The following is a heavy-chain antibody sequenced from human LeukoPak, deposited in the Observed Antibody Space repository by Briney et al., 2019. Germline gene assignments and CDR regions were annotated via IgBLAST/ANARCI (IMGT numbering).Heavy chain of an antibody. V-gene: IGHV1-2*06. Sequence: ASVKVSCKASGYTFTGYYIHWVRQAPGQGLEWMGRINPNSGGTNYAQKFQGRVTMTRGTSISTAYMELSRLRSDDTAVYYCARSLGDYSNYPPWGQGTLVTVSS. D-gene: IGHD4-11*01. CDR1: GYTFTGYY. CDR3: ARSLGDYSNYPP. J-gene: IGHJ5*02. CDR2: INPNSGGT.